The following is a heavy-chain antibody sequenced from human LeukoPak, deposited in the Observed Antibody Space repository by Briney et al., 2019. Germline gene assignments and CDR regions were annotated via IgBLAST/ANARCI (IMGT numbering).Heavy chain of an antibody. CDR2: MYTSGST. CDR1: GGSISSYY. V-gene: IGHV4-4*07. CDR3: ASGRIAAADAYYFDY. Sequence: PSETLSLTCTVSGGSISSYYWSWIRQPAGKGLEWIGRMYTSGSTNYNPSLKSRVTMSVDTSKNQFSLKLSSVTAADTAVYYCASGRIAAADAYYFDYWGQGTLVTVSS. D-gene: IGHD6-13*01. J-gene: IGHJ4*02.